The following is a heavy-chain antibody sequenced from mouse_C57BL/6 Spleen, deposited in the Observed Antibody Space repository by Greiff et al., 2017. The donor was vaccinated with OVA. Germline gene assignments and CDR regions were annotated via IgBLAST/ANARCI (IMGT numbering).Heavy chain of an antibody. D-gene: IGHD1-1*02. CDR2: IRNKANNHAT. Sequence: EVTLMESGGGLVQPGGSMKLSCAASGFTFSDAWMDWVRQSPEKGLECVAEIRNKANNHATSYAESVKGRFTSSRDDSKSSVYLQMNSLRAEDTGMYYCTRLGWVFDYWGQGTTLTVSA. CDR3: TRLGWVFDY. CDR1: GFTFSDAW. J-gene: IGHJ2*01. V-gene: IGHV6-6*01.